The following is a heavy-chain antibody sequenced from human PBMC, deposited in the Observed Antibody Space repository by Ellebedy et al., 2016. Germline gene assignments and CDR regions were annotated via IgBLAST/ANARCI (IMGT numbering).Heavy chain of an antibody. CDR1: GFTFSVYW. D-gene: IGHD4-17*01. CDR3: ARVTGSVDYGDY. CDR2: IRHDGNAK. Sequence: GESLKISXAASGFTFSVYWMSWVRQAPGKGLEWVANIRHDGNAKNYVDSVKGRFTISRDNAENSLYLQMNSLRDEDTAVYYCARVTGSVDYGDYWGQGTLVTVSS. V-gene: IGHV3-7*04. J-gene: IGHJ4*02.